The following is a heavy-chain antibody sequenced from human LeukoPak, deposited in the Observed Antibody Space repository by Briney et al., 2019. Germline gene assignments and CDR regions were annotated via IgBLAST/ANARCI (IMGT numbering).Heavy chain of an antibody. V-gene: IGHV4-4*07. CDR2: FYTSGST. J-gene: IGHJ4*02. D-gene: IGHD5-24*01. CDR1: GFTFSSYG. Sequence: GTLRLSCAASGFTFSSYGMSWIRQPAGKGLEWIGRFYTSGSTNYNPSLKSRVTISVDTSKNQFSLKVNSVTAADTAVYYCARGRDGYNFMNRGEYYYFDYWGQGILVTVSS. CDR3: ARGRDGYNFMNRGEYYYFDY.